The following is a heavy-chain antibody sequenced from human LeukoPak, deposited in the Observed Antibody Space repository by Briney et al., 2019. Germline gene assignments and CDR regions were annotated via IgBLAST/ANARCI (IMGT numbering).Heavy chain of an antibody. CDR1: GYTFTSYG. V-gene: IGHV1-18*01. J-gene: IGHJ4*02. D-gene: IGHD3-10*01. CDR3: GRDYYGSGSF. Sequence: ASVKVSCKASGYTFTSYGISWVRQAPGQGLEWLGWISAYNGNTKYARKLQGRVTMATDTSTSTAYMELRSLRSDDTAVYYCGRDYYGSGSFWGQGTLVTVSS. CDR2: ISAYNGNT.